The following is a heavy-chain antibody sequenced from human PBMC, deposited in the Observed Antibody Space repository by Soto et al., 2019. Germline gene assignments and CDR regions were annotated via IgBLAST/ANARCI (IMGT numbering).Heavy chain of an antibody. V-gene: IGHV3-30*03. J-gene: IGHJ4*02. CDR1: GFTFSSYG. CDR3: AGEAGIADVDY. CDR2: ISYDGSNK. D-gene: IGHD6-13*01. Sequence: QVQLVESGGGVVQPGRSLRLSCAASGFTFSSYGMHWGRQAPGKGLEWVAVISYDGSNKYYADSVKGRFTISRDNFKNTLYLQMNSLRAEDTAVYYCAGEAGIADVDYWGQGTLVTVSS.